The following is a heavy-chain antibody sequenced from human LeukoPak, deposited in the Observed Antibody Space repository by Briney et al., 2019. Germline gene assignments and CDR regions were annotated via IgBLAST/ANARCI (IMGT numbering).Heavy chain of an antibody. V-gene: IGHV4-31*03. CDR2: IYYSGST. CDR3: ARKPGDWYFDL. D-gene: IGHD7-27*01. Sequence: ASETLSLTCTVSGGSISSGGYYWSWIRQHPGKGLEWIGYIYYSGSTYYNPSLKSRVTISVDTSKNQFSLKLSSVTAADTAVYYCARKPGDWYFDLWGQGTLVTVSS. CDR1: GGSISSGGYY. J-gene: IGHJ2*01.